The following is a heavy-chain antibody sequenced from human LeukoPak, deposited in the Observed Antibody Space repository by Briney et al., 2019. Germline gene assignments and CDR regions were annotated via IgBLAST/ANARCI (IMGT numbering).Heavy chain of an antibody. V-gene: IGHV3-7*01. CDR3: ARERRPTVLYFDY. Sequence: GGPLRLSCAASGFTFSSYWMSWVRQAPGKGLEWVANIKQDGSEKYYVDSVKGRFTISRDNAKNSLYLQMNSLRAEDTAVYYCARERRPTVLYFDYWGQGTLVTVSS. CDR1: GFTFSSYW. J-gene: IGHJ4*02. CDR2: IKQDGSEK. D-gene: IGHD4-17*01.